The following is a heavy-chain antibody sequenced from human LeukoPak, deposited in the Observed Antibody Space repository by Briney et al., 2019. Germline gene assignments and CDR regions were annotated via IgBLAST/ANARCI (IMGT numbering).Heavy chain of an antibody. J-gene: IGHJ6*02. CDR3: ARYAAMDV. Sequence: QAGGSLRLSCAASGFTLSHYWMTWVRQAPGKGLEWVANIKQDGSEQYYVDSVKGRFTISRDNAKNSLYLQMNSLGAEDTAVYYCARYAAMDVWGQGTTVTVS. D-gene: IGHD2-15*01. V-gene: IGHV3-7*01. CDR1: GFTLSHYW. CDR2: IKQDGSEQ.